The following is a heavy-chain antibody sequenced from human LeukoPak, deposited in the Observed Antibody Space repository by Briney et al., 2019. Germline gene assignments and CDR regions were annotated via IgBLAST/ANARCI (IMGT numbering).Heavy chain of an antibody. D-gene: IGHD3-10*01. J-gene: IGHJ5*02. V-gene: IGHV3-23*01. CDR2: ISGSGGST. CDR1: GYTFTSYG. Sequence: GASVKVSCKASGYTFTSYGISWVRQAPGKGLEWVSAISGSGGSTYYADSVKGRFTISRDNSKNTLYLQMNSLRAEDTAVYYCAKGLYGSGSYLNWFDPWGQGTLVTVSS. CDR3: AKGLYGSGSYLNWFDP.